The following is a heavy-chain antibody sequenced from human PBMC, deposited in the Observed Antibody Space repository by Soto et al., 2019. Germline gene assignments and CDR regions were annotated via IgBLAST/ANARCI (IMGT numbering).Heavy chain of an antibody. CDR2: ITGSGSTT. CDR1: GFTFSSYA. CDR3: ASRGGALGY. J-gene: IGHJ4*02. Sequence: EVQLMESGGGLVQPGGSLRLSCAASGFTFSSYAMSWVRQAPGKGLEWVSVITGSGSTTYYADSVKGRFTISRDNSKNTLYLQMNSLRAEDTAVYYCASRGGALGYWGQGTLVTVSS. V-gene: IGHV3-23*01. D-gene: IGHD3-16*01.